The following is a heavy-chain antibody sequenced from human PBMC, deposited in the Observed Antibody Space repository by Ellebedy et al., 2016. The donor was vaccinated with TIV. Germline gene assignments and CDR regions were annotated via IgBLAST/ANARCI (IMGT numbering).Heavy chain of an antibody. CDR2: ISGNGGST. CDR3: ARGGSIAARLWFDY. V-gene: IGHV3-23*01. CDR1: GFTFSNYA. Sequence: GESLKISCAVSGFTFSNYAVHWVRQAPGKGLEWVSAISGNGGSTHYEDSVKGRFTVSRDNSKNTLYLQMNSLRAEDTAVYYCARGGSIAARLWFDYWGQGTLVTVSS. J-gene: IGHJ4*02. D-gene: IGHD6-6*01.